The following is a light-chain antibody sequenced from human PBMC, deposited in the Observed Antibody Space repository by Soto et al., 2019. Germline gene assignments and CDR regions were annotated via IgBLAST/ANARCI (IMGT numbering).Light chain of an antibody. CDR3: HKYNSAPL. Sequence: DIQMTQSPSSLSASVGDRVTITCRASQGISNYLAWYQQKPGKVPKLLIYAASTLQSGVPSRFSGSGSGTDFPRTISSLQPEDVATYYCHKYNSAPLVGGGAKVQI. CDR1: QGISNY. CDR2: AAS. J-gene: IGKJ4*01. V-gene: IGKV1-27*01.